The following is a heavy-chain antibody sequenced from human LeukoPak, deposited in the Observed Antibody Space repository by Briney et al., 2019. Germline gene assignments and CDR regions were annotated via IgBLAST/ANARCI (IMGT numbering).Heavy chain of an antibody. CDR3: ARELGDIVVVPAAAPDY. Sequence: GGSLRLSCAASGFTFSSYWMSWVRQAPGKGLEWVANIKQDGSEKYYVDSVKGRFTISRDNAKNSLYLQINSLRAEDTAVYYCARELGDIVVVPAAAPDYWGQGTLVTVSS. CDR1: GFTFSSYW. V-gene: IGHV3-7*01. D-gene: IGHD2-2*01. CDR2: IKQDGSEK. J-gene: IGHJ4*02.